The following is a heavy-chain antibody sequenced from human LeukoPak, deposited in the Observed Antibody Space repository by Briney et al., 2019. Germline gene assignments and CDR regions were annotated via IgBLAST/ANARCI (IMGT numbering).Heavy chain of an antibody. J-gene: IGHJ3*02. D-gene: IGHD3-10*01. CDR1: GFTFSSYA. V-gene: IGHV3-30-3*01. CDR2: ISYDGSNK. Sequence: GRSLRLSCAASGFTFSSYAMHWVRQAPGKGLEWVAIISYDGSNKYYADSVKGRFTASRDNSKNTLYLQMDSLRVEDMAVYYCARETVLLWFGGVGVAFDIWGQGTMVTVSS. CDR3: ARETVLLWFGGVGVAFDI.